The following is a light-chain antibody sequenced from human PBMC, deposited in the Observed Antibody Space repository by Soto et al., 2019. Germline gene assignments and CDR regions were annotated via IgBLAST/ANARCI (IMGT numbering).Light chain of an antibody. V-gene: IGLV2-14*03. CDR3: SSKTSRSPHV. J-gene: IGLJ1*01. CDR2: DVS. CDR1: SSDVGGYNF. Sequence: QSALTQPASVSGSPGQSITISCTGSSSDVGGYNFVSWYQQHPGKVPKLMIYDVSSRPSGVSDRFSGSKSGNTASLTISGRRGEEGGDYYCSSKTSRSPHVLGRGT.